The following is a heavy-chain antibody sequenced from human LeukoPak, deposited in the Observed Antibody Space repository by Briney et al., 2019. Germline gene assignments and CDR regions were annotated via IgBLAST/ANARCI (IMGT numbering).Heavy chain of an antibody. J-gene: IGHJ5*02. V-gene: IGHV1-24*01. Sequence: ASVKVSCKVSGYTLTELSMHWVRQAPGKGLEWMGGFDPEDGETIYAQKFQGRVTMTEDTSTDTAYMELSSLRSDDTAVYYCARGLSWNYERALFDPWGQGTLVTVSS. CDR1: GYTLTELS. CDR2: FDPEDGET. CDR3: ARGLSWNYERALFDP. D-gene: IGHD1-7*01.